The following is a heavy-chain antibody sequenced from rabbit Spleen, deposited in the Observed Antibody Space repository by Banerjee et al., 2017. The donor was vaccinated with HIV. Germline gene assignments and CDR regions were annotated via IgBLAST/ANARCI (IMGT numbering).Heavy chain of an antibody. CDR2: IDPVFGIT. CDR3: ARDVGIDVYRFSL. D-gene: IGHD4-2*01. CDR1: GFTLSSYY. V-gene: IGHV1S7*01. J-gene: IGHJ4*01. Sequence: HLKESGGGLVQPGGSLKLSCTASGFTLSSYYMNWVRQAPGKGLEWIGYIDPVFGITYYANWVNGRFSISRENAQNTVFLQMTSLTGADTATYFCARDVGIDVYRFSLWGPGTLVTVS.